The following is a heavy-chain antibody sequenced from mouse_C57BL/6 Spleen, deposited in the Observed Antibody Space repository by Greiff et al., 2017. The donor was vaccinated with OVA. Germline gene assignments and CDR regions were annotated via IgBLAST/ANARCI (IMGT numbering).Heavy chain of an antibody. CDR1: GYSFTSYY. J-gene: IGHJ3*01. Sequence: VQLQQSGPELVKPGASVKISCKASGYSFTSYYIHWVKQRPGQGLEWIGWIYPGSGNTKYNEKFKGKATLTADTSSSTAYMQLSSLTSEDSAVYYCARSDYGSSYAWFAYWGQGTLVTVSA. CDR2: IYPGSGNT. D-gene: IGHD1-1*01. V-gene: IGHV1-66*01. CDR3: ARSDYGSSYAWFAY.